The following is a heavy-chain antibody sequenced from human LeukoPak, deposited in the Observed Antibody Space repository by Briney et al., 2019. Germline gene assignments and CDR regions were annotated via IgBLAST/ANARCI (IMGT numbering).Heavy chain of an antibody. CDR3: ARGLESYDSSTYPVLSS. CDR2: MNPNSGDT. J-gene: IGHJ4*02. V-gene: IGHV1-8*03. D-gene: IGHD3-22*01. CDR1: GYTFSNYD. Sequence: GASVKVSCKASGYTFSNYDINWERQATGQGLESMGWMNPNSGDTRYAQKFQGRVTITRNTSINTAYMELSSLRSEDTAVYYCARGLESYDSSTYPVLSSWGQGTLVTVSS.